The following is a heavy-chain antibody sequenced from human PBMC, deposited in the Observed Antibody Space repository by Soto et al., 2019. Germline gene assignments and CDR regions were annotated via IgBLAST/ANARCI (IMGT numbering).Heavy chain of an antibody. Sequence: FPRLSCAASGFTFDDYAMHWVRQAPGKGLEWVSGISWNNGSIGYADSVKGRFTISRDDAKNSLYLQMNSLRAEDTALYYCAKDIDPLAARPGVVSYYGMDVWGQGTTVTVSS. CDR3: AKDIDPLAARPGVVSYYGMDV. V-gene: IGHV3-9*01. CDR2: ISWNNGSI. CDR1: GFTFDDYA. D-gene: IGHD6-6*01. J-gene: IGHJ6*02.